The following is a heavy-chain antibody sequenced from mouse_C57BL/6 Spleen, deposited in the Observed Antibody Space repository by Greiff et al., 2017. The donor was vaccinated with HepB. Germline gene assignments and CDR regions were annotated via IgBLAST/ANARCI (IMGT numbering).Heavy chain of an antibody. Sequence: ESGPGLVKPSQSLSLTCSVTGYSITSGYYWNWIRQFPGNKLEWMGYISYDGSNNYNPSLKNRISITRDTSKNQFFLKLNSVTTEDTATYYCALYDYDDWYFDVWGTGTTVTVSS. CDR2: ISYDGSN. CDR1: GYSITSGYY. V-gene: IGHV3-6*01. D-gene: IGHD2-4*01. CDR3: ALYDYDDWYFDV. J-gene: IGHJ1*03.